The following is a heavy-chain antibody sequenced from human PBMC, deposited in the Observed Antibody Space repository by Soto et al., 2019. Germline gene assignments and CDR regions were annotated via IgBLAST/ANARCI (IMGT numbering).Heavy chain of an antibody. CDR1: GGTFSSYA. J-gene: IGHJ6*02. CDR3: ARGEGSGWYEDYYYYGMDV. V-gene: IGHV1-69*13. Sequence: SVKVSCKASGGTFSSYAISWVRQAPGQGLEWMGGIIPIFGTANYAQKFQGRVTITADESTSTAYMELSSLRSEDTAVYYCARGEGSGWYEDYYYYGMDVWGQGTTVTVSS. D-gene: IGHD6-19*01. CDR2: IIPIFGTA.